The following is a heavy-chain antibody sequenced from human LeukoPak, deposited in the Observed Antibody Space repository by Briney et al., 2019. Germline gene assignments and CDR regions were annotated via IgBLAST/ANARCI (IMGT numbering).Heavy chain of an antibody. V-gene: IGHV1-2*06. CDR1: GYTFTGYY. CDR2: INPNSGGT. J-gene: IGHJ4*02. D-gene: IGHD2-2*02. Sequence: ASVKVSCKASGYTFTGYYMHWVRQAPGQGLEWMGRINPNSGGTNYAQKFRGRVTMTRDTSISTAYMELSRLRSDDTAVYYCAREFARYCSSTSCYSSAYWGQGTLVTVSS. CDR3: AREFARYCSSTSCYSSAY.